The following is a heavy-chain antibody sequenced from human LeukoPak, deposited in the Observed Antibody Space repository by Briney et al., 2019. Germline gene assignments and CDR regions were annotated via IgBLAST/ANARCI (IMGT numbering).Heavy chain of an antibody. CDR2: INHSGST. CDR3: ARGDSSGWYLDY. J-gene: IGHJ4*02. CDR1: GGSFSGYY. D-gene: IGHD6-19*01. Sequence: SSGTLSLTYAVYGGSFSGYYWSWIRQPPGKGLEWIGEINHSGSTIYNPSLKSRVTISVDTSKNQFSLKLSSVTAADTAVYYCARGDSSGWYLDYWGQGTLVTVSS. V-gene: IGHV4-34*01.